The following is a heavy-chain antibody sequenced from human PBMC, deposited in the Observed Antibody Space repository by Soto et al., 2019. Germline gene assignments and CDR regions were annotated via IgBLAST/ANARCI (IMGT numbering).Heavy chain of an antibody. CDR2: ISGSGGST. CDR3: AKGQLLWFGELLYENWFDP. V-gene: IGHV3-23*01. D-gene: IGHD3-10*01. Sequence: GGSLRLSGAASGFTFSSYAMSWVRQAPGEGLQWVSAISGSGGSTYYADSVKGRFTISRDNSKNTLYLQMNSLRAEDTAVYYCAKGQLLWFGELLYENWFDPWGQGTLVTSPQ. J-gene: IGHJ5*02. CDR1: GFTFSSYA.